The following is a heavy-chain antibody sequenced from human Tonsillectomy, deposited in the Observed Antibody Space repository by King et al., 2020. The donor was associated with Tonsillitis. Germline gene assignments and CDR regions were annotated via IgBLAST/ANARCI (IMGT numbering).Heavy chain of an antibody. D-gene: IGHD1-1*01. CDR1: GFTFSSYT. J-gene: IGHJ4*02. V-gene: IGHV3-48*01. Sequence: VQLVESGGGLVQPGGSLTRSCAASGFTFSSYTFNWVRQSPGKGLDWCSYIDTTSIPYYSDSVKGRFTISRNNAKNSVYLQMSSLRAEDTAVYYCARDKDWSFDYWGQGTLVTVSS. CDR2: IDTTSIP. CDR3: ARDKDWSFDY.